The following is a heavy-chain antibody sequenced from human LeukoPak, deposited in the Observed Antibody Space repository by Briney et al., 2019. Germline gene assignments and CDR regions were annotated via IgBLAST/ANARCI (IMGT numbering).Heavy chain of an antibody. CDR1: GYSFTAQY. D-gene: IGHD2-8*01. J-gene: IGHJ5*02. CDR2: INPNSGGA. CDR3: STDECTNGVCYLGS. V-gene: IGHV1-2*02. Sequence: ASVKVSCKASGYSFTAQYIHWVRQAPGQGLEWMGWINPNSGGANYAQKFQGRVTMTRDTSISTAYMEVNRLRSDDTAAYYCSTDECTNGVCYLGSWGQGTLVTVSS.